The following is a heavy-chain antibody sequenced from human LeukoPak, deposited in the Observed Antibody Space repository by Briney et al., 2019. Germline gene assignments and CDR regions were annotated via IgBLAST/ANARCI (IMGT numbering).Heavy chain of an antibody. D-gene: IGHD4-17*01. CDR1: GYTLTELS. J-gene: IGHJ4*02. CDR2: FDPEDGET. CDR3: AEFGRGDYAHD. V-gene: IGHV1-24*01. Sequence: ASVKVSCKVSGYTLTELSMHWVRQAPGKGLEWMGGFDPEDGETIYAQKFQGRVTITADKSTSTAYMELSSLRSEDTAVYYCAEFGRGDYAHDWGQGTLVTVSS.